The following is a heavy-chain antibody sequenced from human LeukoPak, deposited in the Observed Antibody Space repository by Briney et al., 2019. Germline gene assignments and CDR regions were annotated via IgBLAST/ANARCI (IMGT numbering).Heavy chain of an antibody. CDR2: VYYSGST. J-gene: IGHJ4*02. V-gene: IGHV4-39*01. D-gene: IGHD6-13*01. CDR1: GFSINTSSYY. CDR3: ARRRSSWYYVDF. Sequence: PSETLSLTCTVPGFSINTSSYYWGWIRQPPGKGLEWIGSVYYSGSTYYNPSLRSRVTISVDTSKNQFSLKLSSVTAADTAEYYCARRRSSWYYVDFWGQGTLVTVSS.